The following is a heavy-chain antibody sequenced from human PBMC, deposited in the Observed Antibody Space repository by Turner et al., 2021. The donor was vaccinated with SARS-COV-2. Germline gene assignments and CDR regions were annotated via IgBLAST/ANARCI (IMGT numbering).Heavy chain of an antibody. CDR2: INTSGDST. CDR1: GYPFTSYY. D-gene: IGHD5-12*01. Sequence: QVQLVQSGAEVKKPGASVKVSCKASGYPFTSYYMHWVRQAPGQGLEWMGIINTSGDSTSYPHKFQGRITMTRDTSTSTVYMELSSLRSEDTAVYYCALYSGYDSWYGMDVWGQGTTVTVSS. V-gene: IGHV1-46*01. J-gene: IGHJ6*02. CDR3: ALYSGYDSWYGMDV.